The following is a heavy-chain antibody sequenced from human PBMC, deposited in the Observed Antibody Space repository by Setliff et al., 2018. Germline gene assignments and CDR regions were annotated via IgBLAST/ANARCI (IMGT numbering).Heavy chain of an antibody. CDR2: ISVYNGNT. V-gene: IGHV1-18*01. CDR3: VREYSGGGLT. CDR1: GYTFTSHG. Sequence: GASVKVSCKASGYTFTSHGFSWVRQAPGQGLEWMGRISVYNGNTNYGQKYQGRVAMTTDISTNTVYMELRSLRSDDTAVYFCVREYSGGGLTWGQGTMVTVSS. J-gene: IGHJ3*01. D-gene: IGHD1-26*01.